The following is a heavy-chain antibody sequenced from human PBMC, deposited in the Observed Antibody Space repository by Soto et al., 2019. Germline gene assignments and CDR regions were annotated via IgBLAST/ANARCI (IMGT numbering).Heavy chain of an antibody. CDR3: ARRLRFLEWSLYYYYSMDV. CDR1: GGSFSGYY. J-gene: IGHJ6*03. Sequence: SETLSLTCAVYGGSFSGYYWSWIRQPPGKGLEWIGEINHSGSTNYIPFLKSRVTISVDTSKNQFSLKLSSVTAADTAVYYCARRLRFLEWSLYYYYSMDVWGKGTTVTVSS. D-gene: IGHD3-3*01. V-gene: IGHV4-34*01. CDR2: INHSGST.